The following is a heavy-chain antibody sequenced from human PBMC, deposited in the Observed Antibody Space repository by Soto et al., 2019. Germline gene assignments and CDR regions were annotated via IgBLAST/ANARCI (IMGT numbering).Heavy chain of an antibody. J-gene: IGHJ6*02. Sequence: SVKVSCKASGGTFSSYAISWVRQAPGQGLEWMGGIIPIFGTANYAQKFQGRVTITADESTSTAYMELSSLRSEDTAVYYCARGGSGKYYYYGKDVWGQGTTVTVSS. CDR3: ARGGSGKYYYYGKDV. V-gene: IGHV1-69*13. D-gene: IGHD3-10*01. CDR2: IIPIFGTA. CDR1: GGTFSSYA.